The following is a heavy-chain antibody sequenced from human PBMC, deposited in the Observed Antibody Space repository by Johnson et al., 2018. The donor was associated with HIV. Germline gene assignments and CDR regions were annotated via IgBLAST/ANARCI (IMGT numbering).Heavy chain of an antibody. D-gene: IGHD3-9*01. CDR1: GFTFSSYA. CDR2: ISGSGGST. J-gene: IGHJ3*02. Sequence: VQLVESGGGVVQPGRSLRLSCAASGFTFSSYAMSWVRQAPGKGLEWVSAISGSGGSTYYADSVKGRFTISRDNSKNTLYLQMNSLRGEDTGVYYCATDILFATARSDHDAFDTWGQGTMVTVSS. CDR3: ATDILFATARSDHDAFDT. V-gene: IGHV3-23*04.